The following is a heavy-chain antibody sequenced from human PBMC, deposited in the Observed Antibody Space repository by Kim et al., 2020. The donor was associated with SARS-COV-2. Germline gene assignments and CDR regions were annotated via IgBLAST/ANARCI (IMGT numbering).Heavy chain of an antibody. D-gene: IGHD3-10*01. Sequence: ASVKVSCKASGYTFTSYGISWVRQAPGQGLEWMGWISAYNGNTNYAQKLQGRVTMTTDTSTSTAYMELRSLKSDDTAVYYCARSYVVRGAIGWFDPWGQGTLVTVSS. V-gene: IGHV1-18*01. CDR2: ISAYNGNT. CDR3: ARSYVVRGAIGWFDP. J-gene: IGHJ5*02. CDR1: GYTFTSYG.